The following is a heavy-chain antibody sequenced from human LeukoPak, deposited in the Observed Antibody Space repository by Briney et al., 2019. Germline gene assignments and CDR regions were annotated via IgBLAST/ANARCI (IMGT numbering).Heavy chain of an antibody. CDR1: GFTFSDYA. V-gene: IGHV3-23*01. CDR3: AKNYYDRRGPYSWVFDY. Sequence: PGGSLRLSCPVSGFTFSDYAMTWVRQAPGKGLEWVSSIFAGGGAALYADSVRGPFTIFRDDSKSTLFLQMHSLRAEDTAIYYCAKNYYDRRGPYSWVFDYWGQGTLVTVSS. D-gene: IGHD3-22*01. J-gene: IGHJ4*02. CDR2: IFAGGGAA.